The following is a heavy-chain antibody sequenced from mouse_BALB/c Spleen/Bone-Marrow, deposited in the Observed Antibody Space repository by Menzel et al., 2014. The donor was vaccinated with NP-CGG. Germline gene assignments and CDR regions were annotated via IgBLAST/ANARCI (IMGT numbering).Heavy chain of an antibody. V-gene: IGHV7-3*02. CDR2: IRNXXNGTTT. CDR1: XFTXSXXY. Sequence: GGGLVQPGGSXXXXXXXXXFTXSXXYMXWVRQPPGKAXEWXGFIRNXXNGTTTEYSASXKGRFTISRDNSQNIXXXXXXXLRAXESAXYXXARDKGRVLFDYWGQGXTLTVS. J-gene: IGHJ2*01. CDR3: ARDKGRVLFDY.